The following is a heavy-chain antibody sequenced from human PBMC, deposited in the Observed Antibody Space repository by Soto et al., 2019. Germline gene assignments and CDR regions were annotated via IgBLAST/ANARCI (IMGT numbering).Heavy chain of an antibody. CDR2: ITSSSSTI. V-gene: IGHV3-48*01. CDR1: GFTFSSYS. D-gene: IGHD6-19*01. CDR3: AKVAVAGASDS. Sequence: GGSLRLSCAASGFTFSSYSMKWVRQAPGKGPEWVSYITSSSSTIYYADSVKGRFTISRDNAKNSLYLQMNSLRAEDTAVYYCAKVAVAGASDSWGQGTRVTVSS. J-gene: IGHJ4*02.